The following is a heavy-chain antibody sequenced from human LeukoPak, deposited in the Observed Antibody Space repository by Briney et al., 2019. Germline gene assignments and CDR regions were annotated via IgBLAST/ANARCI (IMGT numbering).Heavy chain of an antibody. CDR2: INHSGST. D-gene: IGHD4-17*01. J-gene: IGHJ4*02. Sequence: KASETLSLTCAVYGGSFSGYYWSWIRQPPGKGLEWIGEINHSGSTNYNPSLKSRVTISVDKSKNQFSLKLSSVTAADTAVYYCASGGDLYYFDYWGQETLVTVSS. V-gene: IGHV4-34*01. CDR1: GGSFSGYY. CDR3: ASGGDLYYFDY.